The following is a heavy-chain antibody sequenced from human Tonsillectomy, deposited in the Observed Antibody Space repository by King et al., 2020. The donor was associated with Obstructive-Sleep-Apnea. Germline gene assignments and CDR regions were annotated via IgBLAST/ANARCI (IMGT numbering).Heavy chain of an antibody. Sequence: VQLVESGGGLVQPGGSLRLSCAASGFTFSSYWMSWVCQAPGKGLEWVANIKQDGSEKYYVDSVKGRFTFSRDNAKNSLYLQMNSLRAEDTAVYYCARECNWNYDYYYGMDVWGQGTTVTVSS. V-gene: IGHV3-7*03. D-gene: IGHD1-20*01. J-gene: IGHJ6*02. CDR2: IKQDGSEK. CDR1: GFTFSSYW. CDR3: ARECNWNYDYYYGMDV.